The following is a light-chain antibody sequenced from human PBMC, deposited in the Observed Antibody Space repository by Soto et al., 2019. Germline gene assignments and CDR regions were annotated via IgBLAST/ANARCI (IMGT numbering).Light chain of an antibody. CDR1: SSDVGSYNL. V-gene: IGLV2-23*02. CDR2: EAT. J-gene: IGLJ3*02. CDR3: CAYAGSGTVE. Sequence: QSVLTQPASVSGSPEQSITISCTGTSSDVGSYNLVSWYQQHPGKAPKVMIYEATKRPSGVSNRFSGSKSGNTASLTISGLQAEDEADYYCCAYAGSGTVEFGGGTKVTVL.